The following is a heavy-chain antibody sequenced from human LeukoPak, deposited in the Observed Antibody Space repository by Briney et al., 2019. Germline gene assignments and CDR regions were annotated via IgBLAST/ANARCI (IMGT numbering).Heavy chain of an antibody. Sequence: PSQTLSLTCSVSGASISSGVYSWSWIRQPPGKGLEWIGYIYYSGSTYYNPSLKSRVTMSVDTSKNQFSLKLSSVTAADTAVYYCARELTYADYWGQGTLVTVSS. V-gene: IGHV4-30-2*05. D-gene: IGHD4/OR15-4a*01. CDR2: IYYSGST. CDR1: GASISSGVYS. J-gene: IGHJ4*02. CDR3: ARELTYADY.